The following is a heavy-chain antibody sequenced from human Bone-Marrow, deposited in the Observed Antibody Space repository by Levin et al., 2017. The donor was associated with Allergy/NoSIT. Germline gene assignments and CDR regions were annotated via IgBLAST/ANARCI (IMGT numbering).Heavy chain of an antibody. CDR1: GGSISSGDYY. D-gene: IGHD3-22*01. CDR3: ARGIYYDRNVDAFDI. CDR2: IYYSGST. J-gene: IGHJ3*02. Sequence: PSETLSLTCTVSGGSISSGDYYWSWIRQPPGKGLEWIGYIYYSGSTYYNPSLKSRVTISVDTSKNQFSLKLSSVTAADTAVYYCARGIYYDRNVDAFDIWGQGTMVTVSS. V-gene: IGHV4-30-4*01.